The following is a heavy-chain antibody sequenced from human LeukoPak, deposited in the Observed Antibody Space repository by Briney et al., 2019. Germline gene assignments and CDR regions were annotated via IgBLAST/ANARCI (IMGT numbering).Heavy chain of an antibody. CDR2: ISRGGVIT. D-gene: IGHD7-27*01. V-gene: IGHV3-74*01. CDR1: GFTFSNYW. CDR3: VSRAGSPWGPFDD. J-gene: IGHJ4*02. Sequence: RTGGSLRLSCAASGFTFSNYWMHWVRHAPGKGVVWVSRISRGGVITYYADSVKGRFTISRDNSNNTLYLHMNSLRAEDTAVYYCVSRAGSPWGPFDDWGQGTLVTVSS.